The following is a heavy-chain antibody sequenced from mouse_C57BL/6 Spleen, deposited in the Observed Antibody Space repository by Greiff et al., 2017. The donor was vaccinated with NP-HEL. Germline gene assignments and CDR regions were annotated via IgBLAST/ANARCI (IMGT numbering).Heavy chain of an antibody. CDR3: ARSPIYYDYEYFDV. Sequence: QVQLQQPGTELVKPGASVKLSCKASGYTFTSYWMHWVKQRPGQGLEWIGNINPSNGGTNYNEKFKSKATLTVDKSSSTAYMQLSSLTSEDSAVYYCARSPIYYDYEYFDVWGTGTTVTVSS. CDR2: INPSNGGT. V-gene: IGHV1-53*01. J-gene: IGHJ1*03. D-gene: IGHD2-4*01. CDR1: GYTFTSYW.